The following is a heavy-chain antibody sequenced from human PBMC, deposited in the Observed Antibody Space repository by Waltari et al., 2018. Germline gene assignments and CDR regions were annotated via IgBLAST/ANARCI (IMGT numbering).Heavy chain of an antibody. V-gene: IGHV3-66*02. Sequence: EVQLVESGGGLDQTGGSLRLSCAAPGFTVSPKYMSWVRQAPGKGLEWVAVIYAGGTTYYPDSVRGRFTISRDTSKNTVYLQMNSLRPEDTAVYYCAGHGYFGSGSHYFDSWGQGTLVTVSS. D-gene: IGHD3-10*01. CDR3: AGHGYFGSGSHYFDS. J-gene: IGHJ4*02. CDR2: IYAGGTT. CDR1: GFTVSPKY.